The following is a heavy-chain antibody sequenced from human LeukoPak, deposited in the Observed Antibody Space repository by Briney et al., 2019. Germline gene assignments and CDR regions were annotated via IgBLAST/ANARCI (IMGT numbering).Heavy chain of an antibody. CDR3: ARLHSSTLDY. V-gene: IGHV3-11*03. J-gene: IGHJ4*02. D-gene: IGHD6-13*01. CDR1: GLTFSDYY. CDR2: IRSSYT. Sequence: KPGGSLRLSCAASGLTFSDYYMSWIRQAPGKGLEWVSYIRSSYTNYADSVKGRFTISRDIAKNSLYLQMNSLRAEDTAVYYCARLHSSTLDYWGQGTLVTVSS.